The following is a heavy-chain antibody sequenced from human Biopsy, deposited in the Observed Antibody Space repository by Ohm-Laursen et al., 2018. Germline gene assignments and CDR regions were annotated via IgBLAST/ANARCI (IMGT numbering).Heavy chain of an antibody. Sequence: SSVKVSCKVSGYTLSESSMHWVRQTPGKGLEWMGGFAPEDGKTFCAQNFQGRVTMTEDTSTHTAYMELSGLRSEDTALYYCATGIRSGWYYFDYWGQGTPVTVSS. V-gene: IGHV1-24*01. CDR2: FAPEDGKT. CDR3: ATGIRSGWYYFDY. CDR1: GYTLSESS. D-gene: IGHD6-19*01. J-gene: IGHJ4*02.